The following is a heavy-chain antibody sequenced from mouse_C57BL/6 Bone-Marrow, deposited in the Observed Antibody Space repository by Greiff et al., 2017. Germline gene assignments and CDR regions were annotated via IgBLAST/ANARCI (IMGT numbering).Heavy chain of an antibody. D-gene: IGHD2-1*01. CDR3: AREVFYGNYGAWFAY. CDR2: IHPNSGST. V-gene: IGHV1-64*01. Sequence: QVQLQQPGAELVKPGASVKLSCKASGYTFTSYWMHWVKQRPGQGLEWIGMIHPNSGSTNYNEKFKSKATLTVDKSSSTAYMQLSSLTSEDSAVYYWAREVFYGNYGAWFAYWGQGTLVTVSA. CDR1: GYTFTSYW. J-gene: IGHJ3*01.